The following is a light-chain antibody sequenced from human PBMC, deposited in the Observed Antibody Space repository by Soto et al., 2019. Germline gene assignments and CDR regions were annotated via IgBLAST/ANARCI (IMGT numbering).Light chain of an antibody. CDR2: KAS. Sequence: DIQMTQSPSTLSASGGDRVTSTCRASQSISSWLAWYQQKPGKAPKLLIYKASSLESGVPSRFSGSGSGTEFPLTISSLQPDDVATYYCQQYNSHPTFGQGTRLEIK. V-gene: IGKV1-5*03. CDR1: QSISSW. J-gene: IGKJ5*01. CDR3: QQYNSHPT.